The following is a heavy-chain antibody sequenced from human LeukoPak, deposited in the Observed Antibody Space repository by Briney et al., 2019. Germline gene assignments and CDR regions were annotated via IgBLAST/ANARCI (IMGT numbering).Heavy chain of an antibody. V-gene: IGHV4-39*01. CDR3: ARHEVVVVPAAKLNWFDP. D-gene: IGHD2-2*01. J-gene: IGHJ5*02. Sequence: SETLSLTCTVSGGSISSNSYYWGWIRQPPGKGLEWIGSIYYSGSTYYNPSLKSRVTISVDTSKNQFSLKLSSVTAADTAVYYCARHEVVVVPAAKLNWFDPWGQGTLVTVSS. CDR1: GGSISSNSYY. CDR2: IYYSGST.